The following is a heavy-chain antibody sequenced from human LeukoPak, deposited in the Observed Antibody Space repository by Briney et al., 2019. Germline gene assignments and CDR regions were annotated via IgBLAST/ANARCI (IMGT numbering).Heavy chain of an antibody. CDR3: ARAFYDSGGYRDDAFDI. CDR2: ISSSSSYI. D-gene: IGHD3-22*01. J-gene: IGHJ3*02. CDR1: GFTFSSYS. V-gene: IGHV3-21*01. Sequence: GGSLRLSCAASGFTFSSYSMNWVRQAPGKGLEWVSSISSSSSYIYYADSVKGRFTISRDNAKNSLYLQMNSLRAEDTAVYYCARAFYDSGGYRDDAFDIWGQGTMVTVSS.